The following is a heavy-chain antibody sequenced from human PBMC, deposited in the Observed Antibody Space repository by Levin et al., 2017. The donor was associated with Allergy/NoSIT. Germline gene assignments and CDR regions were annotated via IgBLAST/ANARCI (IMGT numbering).Heavy chain of an antibody. CDR1: GGSISSYY. CDR2: IYTSGST. V-gene: IGHV4-4*07. Sequence: SQTLSLTCTVSGGSISSYYWSWIRQPAGKGLEWIGRIYTSGSTNYNPSLKSRVTMSVDTSKNQFSLKLSSVTAADTAVYYCARIAAAGKMWWFDPWGQGTLVTVSS. D-gene: IGHD6-13*01. J-gene: IGHJ5*02. CDR3: ARIAAAGKMWWFDP.